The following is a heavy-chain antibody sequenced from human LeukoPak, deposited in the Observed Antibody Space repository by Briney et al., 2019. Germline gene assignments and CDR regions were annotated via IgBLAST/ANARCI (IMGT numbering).Heavy chain of an antibody. CDR3: ARDGDYYDSSGYYYSLDY. CDR1: GFTFSSYA. V-gene: IGHV3-30-3*01. Sequence: PGGSLRLSCAASGFTFSSYAMHWVRQAPGKGLEWVAVISYDGSNKYYADSVKGRFTISRDNSKNTLYLQMNSLRAEDTAVYYCARDGDYYDSSGYYYSLDYWGQGTLVTVSS. D-gene: IGHD3-22*01. CDR2: ISYDGSNK. J-gene: IGHJ4*02.